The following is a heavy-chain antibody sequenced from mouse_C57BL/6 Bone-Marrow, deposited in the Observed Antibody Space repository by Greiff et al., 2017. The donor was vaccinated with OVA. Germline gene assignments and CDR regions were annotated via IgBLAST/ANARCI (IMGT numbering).Heavy chain of an antibody. V-gene: IGHV5-4*01. CDR3: ARVLYYGSILFDY. Sequence: EVQRVESGGGLVKPGGSLKLSCAASGFTFSSYAMSWVRQTPEKRLEWVATISDGGSYTYYPDNVKGRFTISRDNDKNNLYLQMSHLKSEDTAMYYCARVLYYGSILFDYWGQGTTLTVSS. CDR2: ISDGGSYT. D-gene: IGHD1-1*01. CDR1: GFTFSSYA. J-gene: IGHJ2*01.